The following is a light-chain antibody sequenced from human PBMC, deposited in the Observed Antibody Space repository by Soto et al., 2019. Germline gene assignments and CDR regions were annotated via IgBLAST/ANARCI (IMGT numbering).Light chain of an antibody. J-gene: IGKJ1*01. CDR2: KAS. Sequence: DIQMTQSPSTLSASVGDRVTITCRASQSISSWLAWYQQKPGKAPKLLIYKASSLESGVPSRFSGSGSGTEFTLTISNLQPYDFATYYCQQYNSDATFGQGTKVEIK. V-gene: IGKV1-5*03. CDR3: QQYNSDAT. CDR1: QSISSW.